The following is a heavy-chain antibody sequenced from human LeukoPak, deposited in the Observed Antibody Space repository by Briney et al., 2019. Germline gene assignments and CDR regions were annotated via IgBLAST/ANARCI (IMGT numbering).Heavy chain of an antibody. CDR1: GFTFRSHW. V-gene: IGHV3-74*01. CDR2: INIDGSSG. J-gene: IGHJ4*02. D-gene: IGHD1-26*01. CDR3: TREVSGSLYFDY. Sequence: GGSLRLSCAASGFTFRSHWMHWVRQAPGKGLVWVSRINIDGSSGSYADSVEGRFTISRDNAKNTVYLQMNSLRAEDTAVYYCTREVSGSLYFDYWGQGTLVTVSS.